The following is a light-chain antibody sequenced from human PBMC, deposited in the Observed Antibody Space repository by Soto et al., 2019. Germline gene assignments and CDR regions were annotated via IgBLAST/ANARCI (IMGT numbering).Light chain of an antibody. Sequence: VLTQPPSVSVAPGKTARITCGGNNIGSKSVHWYQQKPGQAPVLVIYYDSDRPSGIPERFSGSNSGNTATLTISRVEAGDEADYYCQVWDSSSDHRVFGGGTKLTVL. J-gene: IGLJ3*02. V-gene: IGLV3-21*04. CDR1: NIGSKS. CDR2: YDS. CDR3: QVWDSSSDHRV.